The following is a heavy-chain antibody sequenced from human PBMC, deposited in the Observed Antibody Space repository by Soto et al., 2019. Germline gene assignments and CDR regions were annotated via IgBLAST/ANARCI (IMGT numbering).Heavy chain of an antibody. J-gene: IGHJ6*02. D-gene: IGHD3-3*01. CDR2: INPNSGGT. CDR1: GYTFTGYY. V-gene: IGHV1-2*02. Sequence: ASVKVSCKASGYTFTGYYMHWVRQAPGQGLEWMGWINPNSGGTNYAQKFQGRVTMTRDTSISTAYMELSRLRSDDTAVYYCARGQYWYDFWSGYYTGDYYYGMDVWGQGTTVTVSS. CDR3: ARGQYWYDFWSGYYTGDYYYGMDV.